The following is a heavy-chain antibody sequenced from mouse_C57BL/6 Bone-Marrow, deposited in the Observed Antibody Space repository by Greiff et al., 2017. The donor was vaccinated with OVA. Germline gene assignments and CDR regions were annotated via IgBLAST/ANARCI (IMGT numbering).Heavy chain of an antibody. CDR2: IDPSDSYT. CDR3: ARRRWFDY. Sequence: QVQLKQPGAELVRPGTSVKLSCKASGYTFTSYWMHWVKQRPGQGLEWIGVIDPSDSYTNYNQKFKGKATLTVDTSSSTAYMQLSSLTSEDSAVYYCARRRWFDYWGQGTTLTVSS. D-gene: IGHD2-3*01. CDR1: GYTFTSYW. J-gene: IGHJ2*01. V-gene: IGHV1-59*01.